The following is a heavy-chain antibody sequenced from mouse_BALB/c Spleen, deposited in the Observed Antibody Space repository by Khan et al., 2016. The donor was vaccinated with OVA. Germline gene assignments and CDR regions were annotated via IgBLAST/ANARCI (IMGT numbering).Heavy chain of an antibody. CDR1: GYTFTSYT. Sequence: QVQLKQSGAELARPGASVKMSCKASGYTFTSYTMHWVKQRPGQGLEWIGYINPSSGYTNYNQKFKDKATLTADKSSSTAYMQLSSLTSEDSAVYYCARGTYYAMDYWGQGTSFTVSS. J-gene: IGHJ4*01. CDR2: INPSSGYT. D-gene: IGHD3-3*01. CDR3: ARGTYYAMDY. V-gene: IGHV1-4*01.